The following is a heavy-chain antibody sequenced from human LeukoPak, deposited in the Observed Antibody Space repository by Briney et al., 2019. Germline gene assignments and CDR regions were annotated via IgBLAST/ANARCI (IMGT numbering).Heavy chain of an antibody. J-gene: IGHJ4*02. Sequence: GGSLRLSCAASGFTFSSYWMSWVRQAPGKGLEWVANIKKDGSEKYYVDAVKGRFTISRDNAKSSLYLQMNSLRAEDTAIYYCARDLSGVTGYTYGRGIDYWGQGTLVTVSS. V-gene: IGHV3-7*01. CDR1: GFTFSSYW. CDR2: IKKDGSEK. D-gene: IGHD5-18*01. CDR3: ARDLSGVTGYTYGRGIDY.